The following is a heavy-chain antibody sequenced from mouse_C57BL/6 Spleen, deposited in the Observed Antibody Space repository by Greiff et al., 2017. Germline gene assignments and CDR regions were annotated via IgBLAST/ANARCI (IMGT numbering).Heavy chain of an antibody. D-gene: IGHD2-1*01. CDR2: IYPRDGST. J-gene: IGHJ2*01. Sequence: VQLQQSDAVLVPPGASVLIPFKVSGYTFTDHTIDWMKQRPEQGLEWIVYIYPRDGSTKFNEKVKGKATLTADKSSSTAYMQLNSLTSEDSAVFFCARELLCDYWGQGTTLTVSS. CDR1: GYTFTDHT. V-gene: IGHV1-78*01. CDR3: ARELLCDY.